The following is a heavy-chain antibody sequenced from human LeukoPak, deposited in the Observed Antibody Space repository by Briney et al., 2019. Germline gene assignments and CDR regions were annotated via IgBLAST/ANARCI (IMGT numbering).Heavy chain of an antibody. CDR3: ARGPSQWLADY. J-gene: IGHJ4*02. V-gene: IGHV3-7*01. CDR1: GFTFSSYW. CDR2: IKQDGNEK. Sequence: PGGSLRLSCAASGFTFSSYWMHWVRQAPGKGLEWVANIKQDGNEKYYVDSVKGRFTISRDNAKTSLYLQMNSLRAEDTAVYYCARGPSQWLADYWGQGTLVTVSS. D-gene: IGHD6-19*01.